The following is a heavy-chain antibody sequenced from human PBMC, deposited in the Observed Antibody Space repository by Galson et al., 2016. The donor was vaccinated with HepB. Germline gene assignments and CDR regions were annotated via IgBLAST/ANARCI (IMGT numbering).Heavy chain of an antibody. CDR3: AGRDIFIDY. CDR1: GYSFTNYW. D-gene: IGHD3-9*01. CDR2: IDPSDSYT. Sequence: QSGAEVKQPGESLRISCKGSGYSFTNYWISWVRQMPGKGLEWMGRIDPSDSYTRYSPSFQGHVTISADRSISTAYLQWSSLKASDSAMYYCAGRDIFIDYWGQGTLVTVSS. J-gene: IGHJ4*02. V-gene: IGHV5-10-1*01.